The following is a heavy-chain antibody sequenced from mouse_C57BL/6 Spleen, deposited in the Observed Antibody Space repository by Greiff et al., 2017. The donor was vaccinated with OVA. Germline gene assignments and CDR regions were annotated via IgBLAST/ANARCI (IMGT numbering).Heavy chain of an antibody. Sequence: EVKLMESGPGLVKPSQSLSLTCSVTGYSITSGYYWNWIRQFPGNKLEWMGYISYDGSNNYNPSLKNRSSITRDTSKNQFFLKLNSVTTEDTATYYCARGHFDVWGTGTTVTVSS. CDR1: GYSITSGYY. V-gene: IGHV3-6*01. CDR3: ARGHFDV. J-gene: IGHJ1*03. CDR2: ISYDGSN.